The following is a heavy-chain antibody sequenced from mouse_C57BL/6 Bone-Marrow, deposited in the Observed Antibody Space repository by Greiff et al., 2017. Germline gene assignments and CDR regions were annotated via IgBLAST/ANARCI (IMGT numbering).Heavy chain of an antibody. CDR3: GRHNSNYEDAMDY. V-gene: IGHV10-1*01. Sequence: DAGGGLVQPKGSLKLSCAASGFSFNPYALNWVRQAPGKGLEWVARIRSKSNNDATYYDDSVKDRFTISRDDSESMLYLQMNNLKTADTAMYYCGRHNSNYEDAMDYWGQGTSVTVSA. CDR1: GFSFNPYA. D-gene: IGHD2-5*01. J-gene: IGHJ4*01. CDR2: IRSKSNNDAT.